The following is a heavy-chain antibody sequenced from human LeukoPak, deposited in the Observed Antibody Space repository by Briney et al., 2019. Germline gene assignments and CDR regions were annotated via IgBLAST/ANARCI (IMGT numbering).Heavy chain of an antibody. CDR3: ATTSGGSPWYFDY. Sequence: GGSLRVSCAASGFTFSSYSMNWVRQAPGKGLEWVSYISSSGSTIYYADSVKGRFTISRDNAKNSLYLQMNSLRAEDTAVYYCATTSGGSPWYFDYWGQGTLVTVSS. CDR1: GFTFSSYS. D-gene: IGHD3-10*01. J-gene: IGHJ4*02. V-gene: IGHV3-48*04. CDR2: ISSSGSTI.